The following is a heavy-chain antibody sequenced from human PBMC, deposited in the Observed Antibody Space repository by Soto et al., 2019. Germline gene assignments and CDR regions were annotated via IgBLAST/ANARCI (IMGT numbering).Heavy chain of an antibody. CDR2: ISYSGSA. J-gene: IGHJ3*02. D-gene: IGHD2-2*01. Sequence: QVQLQESGPGLVKPSQTLSLTCTVSGNSIATGAYYWSWIRQHPGKGLEWIGYISYSGSAFYNPSLKSRFNISLDMSKNQFSLMLTAVTAADPAVYYCARVGRSTTPLGAFDIWGPGTKVTVSS. V-gene: IGHV4-31*03. CDR3: ARVGRSTTPLGAFDI. CDR1: GNSIATGAYY.